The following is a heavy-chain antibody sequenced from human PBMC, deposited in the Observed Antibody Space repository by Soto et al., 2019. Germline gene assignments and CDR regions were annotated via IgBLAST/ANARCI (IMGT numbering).Heavy chain of an antibody. V-gene: IGHV3-21*01. CDR1: GFTFSSYS. D-gene: IGHD6-13*01. CDR2: ISSSSSYI. Sequence: PGGSLRLSCAASGFTFSSYSMNWVRQAPGKGLERVSPISSSSSYIYYADSVKGRFTISRDNAKNSLYLQMNSLRAEDTAVYYCARTEPTGYSSSWYQYFDYWGQGTLVTVSS. CDR3: ARTEPTGYSSSWYQYFDY. J-gene: IGHJ4*02.